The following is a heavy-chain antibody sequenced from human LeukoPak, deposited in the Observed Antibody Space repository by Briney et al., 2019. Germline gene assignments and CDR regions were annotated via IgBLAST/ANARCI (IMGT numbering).Heavy chain of an antibody. CDR3: AYYYGMGAFDI. D-gene: IGHD3-10*01. J-gene: IGHJ3*02. CDR1: GRSISSGGYY. CDR2: IYYCGST. Sequence: TETLSLTCTVSGRSISSGGYYWSWLRDPPGKGLEWFGYIYYCGSTYYNLSLKSRVTISVDKSKNQFSLKLSSVTAADTAVYYCAYYYGMGAFDIWGQGKMVIVS. V-gene: IGHV4-31*03.